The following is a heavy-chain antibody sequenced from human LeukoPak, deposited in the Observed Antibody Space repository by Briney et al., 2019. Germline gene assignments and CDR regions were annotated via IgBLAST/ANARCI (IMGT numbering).Heavy chain of an antibody. CDR3: ASSLEWLLYFDY. CDR1: GGSISSGGYY. Sequence: SETLSLTCTVSGGSISSGGYYWSWIRQPPGKGLEWIGYIYHSGSTYYNPSLKSRVTISVDTSKNQFFLKLSSVTAADTAVYYCASSLEWLLYFDYWGQGTLVTVSS. V-gene: IGHV4-30-2*02. CDR2: IYHSGST. J-gene: IGHJ4*02. D-gene: IGHD3-3*01.